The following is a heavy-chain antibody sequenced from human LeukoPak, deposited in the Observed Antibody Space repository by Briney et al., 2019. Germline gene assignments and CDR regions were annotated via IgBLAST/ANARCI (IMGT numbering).Heavy chain of an antibody. J-gene: IGHJ4*02. CDR1: GGSFSGYY. D-gene: IGHD6-13*01. CDR3: ARGEYSSSWYTNY. Sequence: PSETLSLTCAVYGGSFSGYYWSWIRQPPGKGLEWIGEINHSGSTNYNPSLKSRVTISVDTSKNQFSLKLSSVTAADKAVYYCARGEYSSSWYTNYWGQGTLVTVSS. CDR2: INHSGST. V-gene: IGHV4-34*01.